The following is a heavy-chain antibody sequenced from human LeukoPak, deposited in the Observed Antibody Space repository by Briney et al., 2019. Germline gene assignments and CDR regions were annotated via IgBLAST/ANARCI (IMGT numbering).Heavy chain of an antibody. Sequence: SETLSLTCAVYGGSFSGYYWSWIRQPPGKGLEWIGYIYYSGSTNYNPSLKSRVTISVKTSKNQFPLKLRSVTAADTAVYYCARGGSGSYYYYYYMDVWGKGTTVTVSS. CDR2: IYYSGST. D-gene: IGHD1-26*01. CDR3: ARGGSGSYYYYYYMDV. CDR1: GGSFSGYY. J-gene: IGHJ6*03. V-gene: IGHV4-59*08.